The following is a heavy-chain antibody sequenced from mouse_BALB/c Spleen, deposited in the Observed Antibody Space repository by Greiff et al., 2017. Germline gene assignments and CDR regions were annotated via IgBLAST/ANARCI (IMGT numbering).Heavy chain of an antibody. CDR2: INPSSGYT. CDR3: ARGTYGNYGFDY. CDR1: GYTFTSYT. Sequence: QVQLQQSAAELARPGASVKMSCKASGYTFTSYTMHWVKQRPGQGLEWIGYINPSSGYTEYNQKFKDKTTLTADKSSSTAYMQLSSLTSEDSAVYYCARGTYGNYGFDYWGQGTTLTVSS. D-gene: IGHD2-1*01. V-gene: IGHV1-4*02. J-gene: IGHJ2*01.